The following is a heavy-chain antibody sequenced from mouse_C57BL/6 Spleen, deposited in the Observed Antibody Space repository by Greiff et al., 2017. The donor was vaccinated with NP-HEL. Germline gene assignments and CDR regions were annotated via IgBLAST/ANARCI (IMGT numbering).Heavy chain of an antibody. D-gene: IGHD1-3*01. CDR2: IDPNSGGT. V-gene: IGHV1-62-3*01. CDR3: ARDSSCSFGMAY. J-gene: IGHJ4*01. CDR1: GYTFTSYC. Sequence: VQLQQPGAELVKPGASVKLSCKASGYTFTSYCMHWVKQRPGRGLEWIGGIDPNSGGTKYNEKFKGKATLTVDKSSSTAYMQLNSLTSEDSAVYYCARDSSCSFGMAYWGQGTLVTVSS.